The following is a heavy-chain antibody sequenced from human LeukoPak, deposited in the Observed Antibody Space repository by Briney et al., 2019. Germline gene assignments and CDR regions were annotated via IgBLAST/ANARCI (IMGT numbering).Heavy chain of an antibody. Sequence: GGPLRLSCAASGFTFTSYAMSWVRQAPGKGLEWVANIKQDGSEKYYADSVEGRFTISRDNAKNSLCLHMNNLRVEDTAVYYCARDFSYFDPWGQGTLVTVSS. D-gene: IGHD3-10*01. CDR2: IKQDGSEK. CDR3: ARDFSYFDP. V-gene: IGHV3-7*01. J-gene: IGHJ5*02. CDR1: GFTFTSYA.